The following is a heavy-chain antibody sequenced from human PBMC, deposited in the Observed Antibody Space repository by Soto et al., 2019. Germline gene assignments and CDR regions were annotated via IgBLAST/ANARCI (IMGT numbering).Heavy chain of an antibody. Sequence: QVQLVQSGAEVKKPGASVKVSCKASGYTFTSYYMHWVRQAPGQGLEWMGIINPSGGSTSYAQKSQGRVTMTRDTSTSTVYMELSSLRSEDTAVYYCARVNVDTASFDPWGQGTLVTVSS. CDR1: GYTFTSYY. D-gene: IGHD5-18*01. J-gene: IGHJ5*02. V-gene: IGHV1-46*01. CDR2: INPSGGST. CDR3: ARVNVDTASFDP.